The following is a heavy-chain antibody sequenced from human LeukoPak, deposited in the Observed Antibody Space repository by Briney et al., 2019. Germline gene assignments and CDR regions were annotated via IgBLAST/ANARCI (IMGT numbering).Heavy chain of an antibody. D-gene: IGHD2-2*01. CDR1: GFTFSSYA. CDR2: ISYDGSNK. CDR3: ARELKRVAPAAIGS. V-gene: IGHV3-30-3*01. J-gene: IGHJ5*02. Sequence: GRSLRLTCAASGFTFSSYAMHWVRQAPGKGLKWVAVISYDGSNKYYADSVKGRFTISRDNSKNTLYLQMDSLRAEDTAVYYCARELKRVAPAAIGSWGQGTLVTVSS.